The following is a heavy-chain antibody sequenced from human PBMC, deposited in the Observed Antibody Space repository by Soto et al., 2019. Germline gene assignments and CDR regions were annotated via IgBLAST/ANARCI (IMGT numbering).Heavy chain of an antibody. V-gene: IGHV1-3*01. D-gene: IGHD1-26*01. Sequence: QVHLVQSGAEVKEPGASVKVSCKASGYTFTSHVMHWVRQAPGQRLEWMGWVTGGNGNTKYSQKFQGRVTFTRDTAATTAYMELSRLTAEDKAVDYCARDSGIAGPSGDLDYWGQGTLVTVSS. CDR1: GYTFTSHV. CDR3: ARDSGIAGPSGDLDY. CDR2: VTGGNGNT. J-gene: IGHJ4*02.